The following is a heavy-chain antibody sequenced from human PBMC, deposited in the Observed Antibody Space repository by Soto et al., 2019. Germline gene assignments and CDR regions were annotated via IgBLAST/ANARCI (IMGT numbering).Heavy chain of an antibody. Sequence: QVQLVQSGAEVKKPGASVKVSCKASGYSFTTYDISWVRQAPGQVREWMGRISTYNGNTNYPESLQGRLTMNTDTPTTTAYMELRRMRSDDTPVYEGARDPYHVLMVNAPNLDGMDDWGQGTTVTVSS. V-gene: IGHV1-18*01. J-gene: IGHJ6*02. CDR3: ARDPYHVLMVNAPNLDGMDD. CDR1: GYSFTTYD. D-gene: IGHD2-8*01. CDR2: ISTYNGNT.